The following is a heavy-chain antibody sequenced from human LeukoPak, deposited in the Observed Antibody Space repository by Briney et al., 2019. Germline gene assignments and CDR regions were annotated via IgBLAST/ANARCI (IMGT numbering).Heavy chain of an antibody. CDR3: ARRRSGSYLDY. J-gene: IGHJ4*02. CDR2: TYYSGST. V-gene: IGHV4-59*08. D-gene: IGHD1-26*01. Sequence: PSETLSLTCTVSGGSIRSYYWSWIRQPPGRGLEWIGYTYYSGSTNYNPSLKSRVTISLDTPKNQFSLNLSPVTAADTAVYYCARRRSGSYLDYWGQGTLVTVSS. CDR1: GGSIRSYY.